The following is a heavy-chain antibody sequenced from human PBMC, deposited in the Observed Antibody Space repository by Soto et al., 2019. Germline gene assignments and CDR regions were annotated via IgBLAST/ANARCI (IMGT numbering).Heavy chain of an antibody. J-gene: IGHJ4*02. V-gene: IGHV4-34*01. D-gene: IGHD6-6*01. CDR1: GGSFSGYY. Sequence: SETLSLTYAVYGGSFSGYYWSWIRQPPGKGLEWIGEINHSGSTNYNPSLKSRVTISVDTSKNQFSLKLSSVTAADTAVYYCARVLSSSSGIDYWGQGTLVTVSS. CDR3: ARVLSSSSGIDY. CDR2: INHSGST.